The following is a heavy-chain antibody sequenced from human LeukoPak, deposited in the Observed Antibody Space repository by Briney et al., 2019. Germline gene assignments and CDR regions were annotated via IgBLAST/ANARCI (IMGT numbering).Heavy chain of an antibody. Sequence: PGGSLRLSCAASGFTFSSYGMHWVREAPGKGLEWVAVIWYDGSNKYYADSVKGRFTISRDNSKNTLYLQMNSLRAEDTAVYYCAKSSFTDPFDYWGQGTLVTVSS. J-gene: IGHJ4*02. CDR1: GFTFSSYG. D-gene: IGHD2-8*02. CDR2: IWYDGSNK. CDR3: AKSSFTDPFDY. V-gene: IGHV3-30*02.